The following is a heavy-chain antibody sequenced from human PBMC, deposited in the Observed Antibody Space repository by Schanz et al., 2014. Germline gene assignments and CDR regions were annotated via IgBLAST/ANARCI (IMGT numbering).Heavy chain of an antibody. CDR3: ARDGAELYYFDD. D-gene: IGHD1-1*01. Sequence: VQLLQSGGALVQPGGSLRLSCSASGFTFSSYCINWVRQAPGKGLEWVANINQDGSEKYYVDSVKGRFTISRDNAKNSLYLQMNGLRAEDTAVFDCARDGAELYYFDDWGQGTLVTVSS. J-gene: IGHJ4*02. CDR2: INQDGSEK. CDR1: GFTFSSYC. V-gene: IGHV3-7*01.